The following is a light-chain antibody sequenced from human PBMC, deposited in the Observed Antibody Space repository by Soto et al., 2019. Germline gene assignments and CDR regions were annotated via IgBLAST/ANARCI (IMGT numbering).Light chain of an antibody. CDR1: SSDVGTYNY. CDR3: SSYSRTNTLV. CDR2: DVT. J-gene: IGLJ2*01. Sequence: QSALTQPASVSGSSGQSITISCTGTSSDVGTYNYVCWYQQHPGKAPKLMIYDVTYRPSGVSNRFSASKSGNTASLTISGLQGEDEADYYCSSYSRTNTLVFGGGTKLTVL. V-gene: IGLV2-14*01.